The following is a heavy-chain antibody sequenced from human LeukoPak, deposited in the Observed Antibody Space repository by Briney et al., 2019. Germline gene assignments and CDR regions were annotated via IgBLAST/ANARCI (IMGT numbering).Heavy chain of an antibody. J-gene: IGHJ5*02. CDR2: IDPSDSYT. V-gene: IGHV5-10-1*01. CDR3: ARQLLWFGEPNNWFDP. Sequence: GESLKISCKGSGYSFTSYWISWVRQMPRKGVEWMGRIDPSDSYTNYSPSFQGHVTISADKSISTAYLQWSSLKASDTAMYYCARQLLWFGEPNNWFDPWGQGTLVTVSS. CDR1: GYSFTSYW. D-gene: IGHD3-10*01.